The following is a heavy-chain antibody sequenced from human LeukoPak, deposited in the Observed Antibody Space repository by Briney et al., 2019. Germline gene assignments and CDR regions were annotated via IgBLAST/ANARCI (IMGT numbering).Heavy chain of an antibody. CDR1: GFTFSSYA. CDR2: ISYSVST. V-gene: IGHV3-23*01. Sequence: PGGSLRLSCAASGFTFSSYAMNWVRQAPGKGLEWVSSISYSVSTYYADSVKGRFTISRVNSKSTLYLQMNSLRAEDTALYCCAKGSGGVTTTIDHWGQGTLVTAST. J-gene: IGHJ4*02. CDR3: AKGSGGVTTTIDH. D-gene: IGHD2-21*02.